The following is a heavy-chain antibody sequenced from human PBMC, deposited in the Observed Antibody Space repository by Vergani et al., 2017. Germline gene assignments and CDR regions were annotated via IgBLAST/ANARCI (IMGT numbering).Heavy chain of an antibody. CDR3: TRHVPCGDGACLHFDH. CDR2: INPIDSKI. J-gene: IGHJ4*02. D-gene: IGHD2-21*01. Sequence: EVMLVQSGAEVKKPGESLKISCKYSESSFISNEIAWLRQMSGKGLQWMGNINPIDSKIAYSPSFQGQAIMSLDKSITTAYLQWRSLTASYTAIYYCTRHVPCGDGACLHFDHWGQGTQVTVSS. V-gene: IGHV5-51*01. CDR1: ESSFISNE.